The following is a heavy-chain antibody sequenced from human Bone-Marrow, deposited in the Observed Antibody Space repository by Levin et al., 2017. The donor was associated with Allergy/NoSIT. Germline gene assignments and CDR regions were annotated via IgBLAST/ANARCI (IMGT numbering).Heavy chain of an antibody. CDR2: VYEAYGSNNT. CDR3: ASWSLGYCSSESCFDS. V-gene: IGHV4/OR15-8*02. Sequence: MASETLSLTCSVSGDSINHDRWWAWIRQSPGTGLEWIGEVYEAYGSNNTKYTPSLRSRATISPEKSKRQFSLSLKSGTAADTARYFCASWSLGYCSSESCFDSWGRGTMVTVSS. J-gene: IGHJ4*02. D-gene: IGHD2-2*01. CDR1: GDSINHDRW.